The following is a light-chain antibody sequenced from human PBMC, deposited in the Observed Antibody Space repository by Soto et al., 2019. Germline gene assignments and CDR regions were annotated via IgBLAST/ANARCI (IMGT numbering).Light chain of an antibody. Sequence: DVQITQSPSCLSASVGDRVTIACRASQGIGNSLAWYQQKPGRVPSLLMYSASSLLSGVPSRFSGSGSGTDFTLTISSLQPEDVATYYCQKYDSAPWTFGQGTKV. J-gene: IGKJ1*01. CDR1: QGIGNS. CDR3: QKYDSAPWT. V-gene: IGKV1-27*01. CDR2: SAS.